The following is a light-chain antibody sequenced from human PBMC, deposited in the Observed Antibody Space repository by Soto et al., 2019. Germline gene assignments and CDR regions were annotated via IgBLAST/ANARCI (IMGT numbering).Light chain of an antibody. CDR1: QSLSSY. CDR3: QQRTNWPLT. Sequence: EVVLTQSPATLSLSPGERATLSCRASQSLSSYLAWYQQKPGQAPRLLIYDASNKATGIPARFSGSGSGTDFTLTISSREPEDFAIYYCQQRTNWPLTFGGGTKVEIK. CDR2: DAS. J-gene: IGKJ4*01. V-gene: IGKV3-11*01.